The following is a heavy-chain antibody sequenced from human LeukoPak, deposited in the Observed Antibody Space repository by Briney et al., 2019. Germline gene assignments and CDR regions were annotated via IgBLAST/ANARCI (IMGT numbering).Heavy chain of an antibody. D-gene: IGHD3-3*02. Sequence: GGSLRLSCAASGFTFSNFAMHWVRQAPGKGLEWVSVISYDGSYKYYADSVKGRFTISRDNSKNTLYLQMNSLRADDTAVYYCAKAGSIRFDYWGQGTLVTVSS. J-gene: IGHJ4*02. CDR3: AKAGSIRFDY. V-gene: IGHV3-30*04. CDR2: ISYDGSYK. CDR1: GFTFSNFA.